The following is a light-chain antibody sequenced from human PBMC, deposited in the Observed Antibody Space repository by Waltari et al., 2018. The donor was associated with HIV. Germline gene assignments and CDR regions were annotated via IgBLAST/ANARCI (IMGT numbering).Light chain of an antibody. CDR1: SANIGAGSD. CDR3: QSYDTRLSAWV. J-gene: IGLJ3*02. Sequence: QSVLTQPPPGQRVTISCTGGSANIGAGSDVHWYQQLPGTAPKLLIHDNINRPSGVPDRISGSRTGTSASLYITGLQAEDEADYYCQSYDTRLSAWVFGGGTKLTVL. V-gene: IGLV1-40*01. CDR2: DNI.